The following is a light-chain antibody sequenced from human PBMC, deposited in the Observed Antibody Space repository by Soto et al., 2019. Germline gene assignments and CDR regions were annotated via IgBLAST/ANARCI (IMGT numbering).Light chain of an antibody. J-gene: IGKJ5*01. CDR1: QSVSSN. V-gene: IGKV3-15*01. Sequence: KVMTQSPATLSVSPEERATLSCRASQSVSSNLAWYQQKPGQAPRLLIYGASTRATGIPARFSGSGSGTEFTLTISSLQSEDFAVYYCQQYNNWPRTFAQGTRLEI. CDR2: GAS. CDR3: QQYNNWPRT.